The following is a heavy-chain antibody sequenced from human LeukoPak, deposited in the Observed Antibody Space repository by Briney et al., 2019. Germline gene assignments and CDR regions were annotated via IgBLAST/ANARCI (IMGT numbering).Heavy chain of an antibody. CDR2: ISSSGSTI. Sequence: LSLTCTVSGGSINNYYWSWIRQPPGKGLEWVSYISSSGSTIYYADSVKGRFTISRDNAKNSLYLQMNSLRAEDTAVYYCAELGITMIGGVWGKGTTVTISS. V-gene: IGHV3-11*04. J-gene: IGHJ6*04. D-gene: IGHD3-10*02. CDR3: AELGITMIGGV. CDR1: GGSINNYY.